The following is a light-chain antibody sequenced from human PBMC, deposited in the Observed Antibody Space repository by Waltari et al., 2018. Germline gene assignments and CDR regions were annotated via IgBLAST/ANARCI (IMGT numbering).Light chain of an antibody. J-gene: IGKJ3*01. CDR2: WAS. CDR1: QTVLYTSNNKNY. V-gene: IGKV4-1*01. CDR3: QQYHTTPFT. Sequence: DIVMTQSPDSLTVSLGERATINCKSSQTVLYTSNNKNYLAWYQQKPGQPPKLLIYWASTRESWFPDRFTGSGSGTDFTLSISSLQAEDVAVYFCQQYHTTPFTFGPGTKLDIK.